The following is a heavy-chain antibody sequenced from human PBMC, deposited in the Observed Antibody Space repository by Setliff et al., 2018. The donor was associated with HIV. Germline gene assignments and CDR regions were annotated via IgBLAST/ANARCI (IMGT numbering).Heavy chain of an antibody. CDR2: IIPILGTA. V-gene: IGHV1-69*05. D-gene: IGHD3-10*01. CDR3: ARGAHPGSAEDYYYYYMDV. J-gene: IGHJ6*03. Sequence: SVKVSCKASGGTFSNYAINWVRQAPGQGLEWMVGIIPILGTANYAQKFQGRVAITTDESTSTAYMELSSLRSEDTAVYYCARGAHPGSAEDYYYYYMDVWGKGTTVTVSS. CDR1: GGTFSNYA.